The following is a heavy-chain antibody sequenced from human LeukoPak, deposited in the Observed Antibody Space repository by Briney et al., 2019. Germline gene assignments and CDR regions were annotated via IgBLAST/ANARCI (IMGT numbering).Heavy chain of an antibody. Sequence: GASVKVSCKASGYTFTSYDINWVRQATGQGLEWMGWMNPNSGNTGYAQKFQGRATITRNTSISTAHMELSSLRSDDTAVYYCARDRLRFLEWYSPDAFDIWGQGTMVTVSS. CDR2: MNPNSGNT. CDR3: ARDRLRFLEWYSPDAFDI. CDR1: GYTFTSYD. D-gene: IGHD3-3*01. J-gene: IGHJ3*02. V-gene: IGHV1-8*03.